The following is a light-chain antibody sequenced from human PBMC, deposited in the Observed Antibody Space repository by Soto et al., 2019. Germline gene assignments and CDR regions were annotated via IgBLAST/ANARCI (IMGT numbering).Light chain of an antibody. Sequence: DTVLTQSPATLSVSQGERATLSCRASQNIKTNLAWYQHKPGQAPRLLIYGAFTGATGVPARFSGSGSGTEFTLTISSLQSEDFATYCCQQYNSWPRTFGQGTKVDIK. CDR1: QNIKTN. J-gene: IGKJ1*01. V-gene: IGKV3-15*01. CDR2: GAF. CDR3: QQYNSWPRT.